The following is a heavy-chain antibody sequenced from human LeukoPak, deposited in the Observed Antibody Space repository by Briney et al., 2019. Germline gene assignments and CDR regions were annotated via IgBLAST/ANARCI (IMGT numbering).Heavy chain of an antibody. CDR1: GFTFSSYA. CDR2: ISGSGGST. J-gene: IGHJ6*02. Sequence: GGSLRLSCAASGFTFSSYAMSWVRQAPGKGLEWVSAISGSGGSTYYADSVKGRFTISRDNSKNTLYLQMNSLRVEDTAVYYCARKEGFSYGMDVWGQGTTVTVSS. V-gene: IGHV3-23*01. CDR3: ARKEGFSYGMDV.